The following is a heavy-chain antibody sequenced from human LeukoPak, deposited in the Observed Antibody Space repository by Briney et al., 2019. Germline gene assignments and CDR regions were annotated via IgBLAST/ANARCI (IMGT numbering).Heavy chain of an antibody. V-gene: IGHV1-69*13. D-gene: IGHD1-26*01. CDR3: ARDVDGGSSGV. CDR2: IIPIFGTA. J-gene: IGHJ4*02. Sequence: ASVKVSCKASGGTFSSYAISWVRQAPGQGLEWMGGIIPIFGTANYAQKFQGRVTITADESTSTAYMELRSLRSDDTAVYYCARDVDGGSSGVWGQGTLVTVSS. CDR1: GGTFSSYA.